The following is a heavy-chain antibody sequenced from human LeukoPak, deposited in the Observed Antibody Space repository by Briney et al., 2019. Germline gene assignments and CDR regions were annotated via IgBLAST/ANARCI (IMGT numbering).Heavy chain of an antibody. CDR2: ISSSGTII. D-gene: IGHD3-10*01. CDR3: ARVSWYGSGNSINFDY. CDR1: GFTFSDYY. J-gene: IGHJ4*02. V-gene: IGHV3-11*01. Sequence: GGSLRLSCAASGFTFSDYYMSWIRQAPGKGLERVSYISSSGTIIYYGDSVKGRFTISRDNAKNSLYLQMNSLRAEDTALYYCARVSWYGSGNSINFDYWGQGTLVTVSS.